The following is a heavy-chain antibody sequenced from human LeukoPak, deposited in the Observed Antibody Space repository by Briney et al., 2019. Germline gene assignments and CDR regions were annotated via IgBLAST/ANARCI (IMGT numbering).Heavy chain of an antibody. Sequence: GGSLRLSCAASGFTFSSYWMSWVRQAPGKGLEWVANIKQDGSEKYYVDSVKGRFTISRDNAKNSLYLQMNSLRAEDTAVYYCARVLHKRNYDSSDYYGYWGQGILVTVSS. D-gene: IGHD3-22*01. V-gene: IGHV3-7*04. CDR3: ARVLHKRNYDSSDYYGY. CDR1: GFTFSSYW. J-gene: IGHJ4*02. CDR2: IKQDGSEK.